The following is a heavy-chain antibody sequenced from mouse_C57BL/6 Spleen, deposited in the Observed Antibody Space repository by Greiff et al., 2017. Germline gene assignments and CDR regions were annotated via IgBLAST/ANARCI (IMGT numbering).Heavy chain of an antibody. J-gene: IGHJ4*01. CDR1: GFTFSSYS. Sequence: EVQLVESGAGLVKPGGSLKLSCAASGFTFSSYSMSWVRQTPEQGLEWVAYISTGGGYTYYADNLKGRFTISRDTARNTLYLQMSSLKSEDTAMYYCTRDQRDYYAMDYWGQGTSVTVSS. CDR3: TRDQRDYYAMDY. CDR2: ISTGGGYT. V-gene: IGHV5-9-1*02.